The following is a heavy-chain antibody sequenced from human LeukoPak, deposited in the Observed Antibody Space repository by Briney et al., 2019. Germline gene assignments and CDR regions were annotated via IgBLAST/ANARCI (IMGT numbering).Heavy chain of an antibody. CDR2: IKSDGGT. J-gene: IGHJ1*01. D-gene: IGHD3-22*01. V-gene: IGHV3-74*01. CDR3: ARAPSEIGGYYPEYFRH. CDR1: GVTFSTYW. Sequence: PVGSLSLSCAASGVTFSTYWIHWVRQAPRKGRVWVARIKSDGGTNYAGSVKGRFTISRDNAKKTVSLQMNSLRPEDTGVYYCARAPSEIGGYYPEYFRHWGQGPLVTVSS.